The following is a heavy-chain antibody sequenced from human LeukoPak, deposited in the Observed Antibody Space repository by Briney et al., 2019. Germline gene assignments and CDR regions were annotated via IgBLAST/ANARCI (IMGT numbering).Heavy chain of an antibody. CDR1: GFSLDDYA. Sequence: PGRSLRLSCAASGFSLDDYAMHWVRQAPGKGLEWVSSISWDSGSSVYAASVRGRFTISRDNAKNSLYLQMNSLTPEDTALYYCIKDLRLDLHLDTFHMWGQGTMVTVSS. CDR2: ISWDSGSS. D-gene: IGHD1-1*01. J-gene: IGHJ3*02. CDR3: IKDLRLDLHLDTFHM. V-gene: IGHV3-9*01.